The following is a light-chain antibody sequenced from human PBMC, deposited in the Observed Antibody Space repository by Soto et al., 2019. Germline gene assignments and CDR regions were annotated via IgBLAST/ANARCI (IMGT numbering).Light chain of an antibody. J-gene: IGLJ3*02. Sequence: LTQPHSVSESPGKTVTISCARSSGSIASHYVQWYQQRPGSAPTTVIYEDNHRPSGVPDRFSGSIDSSSNSASLTISGLKTEDEADYYCQSYDNTNWVFGGGTKVTVL. V-gene: IGLV6-57*04. CDR3: QSYDNTNWV. CDR1: SGSIASHY. CDR2: EDN.